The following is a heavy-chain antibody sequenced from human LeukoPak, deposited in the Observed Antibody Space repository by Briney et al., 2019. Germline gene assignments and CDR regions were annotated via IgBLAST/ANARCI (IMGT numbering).Heavy chain of an antibody. V-gene: IGHV3-30*02. CDR2: IRYDGSNK. CDR1: GFTFSSYA. J-gene: IGHJ4*02. Sequence: PGGSLRLSCAASGFTFSSYAIHWVRQAPGKGLEWVACIRYDGSNKYYADSVKGRFTISRDNSKNTLYLQMNSLRAEDTAVYYCAKDLGGYCSGGSCYSAGYYFDYWGQGTLVTVSS. CDR3: AKDLGGYCSGGSCYSAGYYFDY. D-gene: IGHD2-15*01.